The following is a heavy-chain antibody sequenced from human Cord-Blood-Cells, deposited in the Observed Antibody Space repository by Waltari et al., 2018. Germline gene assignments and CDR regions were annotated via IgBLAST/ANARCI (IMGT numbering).Heavy chain of an antibody. V-gene: IGHV4-34*01. D-gene: IGHD2-2*02. CDR1: GGSFSGYY. CDR2: INHSGST. CDR3: ARVGYCSSTSCYTGRWYFDL. J-gene: IGHJ2*01. Sequence: QVQLQQWGAGLLKPSETLSLTCAVYGGSFSGYYWSWIRQPPGQGLEWIGEINHSGSTNYNPSLKSRVTISVDTSKNQFSLKLSSVTAADTAVYYCARVGYCSSTSCYTGRWYFDLWGRGTLVTVSS.